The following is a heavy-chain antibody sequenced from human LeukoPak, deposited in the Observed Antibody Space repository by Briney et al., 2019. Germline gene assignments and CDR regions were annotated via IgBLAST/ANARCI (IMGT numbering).Heavy chain of an antibody. D-gene: IGHD3-22*01. J-gene: IGHJ4*02. CDR1: GYTFTSYG. CDR2: ISAYNGNT. CDR3: ARVLWLDSRGPSTGLGY. Sequence: ASVKVSCKASGYTFTSYGISWVRQAPGQGLEWMGWISAYNGNTNYAQKLQGRVTMTTDTSTSTAYMELRSLRSDDTAVYYCARVLWLDSRGPSTGLGYWGQGTLVTVSS. V-gene: IGHV1-18*01.